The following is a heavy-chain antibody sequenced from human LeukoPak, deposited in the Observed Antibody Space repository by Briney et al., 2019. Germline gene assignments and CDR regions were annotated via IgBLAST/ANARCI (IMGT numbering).Heavy chain of an antibody. D-gene: IGHD7-27*01. CDR2: IYYSGST. CDR3: ARARKNWGSCMDV. J-gene: IGHJ6*02. Sequence: SETLSLTCTVSGGSISSSSYYWGWIRQPPGKGLEWIGSIYYSGSTYYNPSLKSRVTISVDTSKNQFSLKLSSATAADTAVYYCARARKNWGSCMDVWGQGTTVTVSS. V-gene: IGHV4-39*07. CDR1: GGSISSSSYY.